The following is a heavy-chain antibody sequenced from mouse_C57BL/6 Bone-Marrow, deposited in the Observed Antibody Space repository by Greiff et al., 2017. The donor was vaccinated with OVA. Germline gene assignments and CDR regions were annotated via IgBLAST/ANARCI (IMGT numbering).Heavy chain of an antibody. J-gene: IGHJ1*03. CDR3: ARAYYYGSSYGGDWYFDV. V-gene: IGHV3-8*01. Sequence: EVKVVESGPGLAKPSHTLSLTCSVTGYSITSDYWNWIRKFPGNKLEYMGYISYSGSTYYNPSLKSRISITRDTSKNQYYLQLNSVTTEDTATYYCARAYYYGSSYGGDWYFDVWGTGTTVTVSS. CDR1: GYSITSDY. D-gene: IGHD1-1*01. CDR2: ISYSGST.